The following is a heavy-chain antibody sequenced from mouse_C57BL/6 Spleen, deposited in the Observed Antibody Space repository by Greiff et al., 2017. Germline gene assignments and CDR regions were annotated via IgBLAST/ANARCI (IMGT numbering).Heavy chain of an antibody. CDR2: IYPGDGDT. Sequence: QVQLQQSGPELVKPGASVKISCKASGYAFSSSWMNWVKQRPGKGLEWIGRIYPGDGDTNYNGKFKGKATLTADKSSSTAYMQLSSLTSEDSAVYVWARGEGQLRLRFAYWGQGTLVTVSA. J-gene: IGHJ3*01. D-gene: IGHD3-2*02. CDR3: ARGEGQLRLRFAY. V-gene: IGHV1-82*01. CDR1: GYAFSSSW.